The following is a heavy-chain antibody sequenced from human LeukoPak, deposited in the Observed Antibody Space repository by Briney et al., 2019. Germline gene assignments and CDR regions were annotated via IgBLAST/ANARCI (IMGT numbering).Heavy chain of an antibody. D-gene: IGHD3-22*01. J-gene: IGHJ4*02. CDR3: AKDFSVYYYDSRVLDY. CDR2: ISGSGGST. V-gene: IGHV3-23*01. Sequence: PGGSLRLSCAASGFTFSSYAMSWVRQAPGKGLEWVSAISGSGGSTYYADSVKGRFTISRDTKKTLYLQMNSLRPEDTAVYYCAKDFSVYYYDSRVLDYWGQGTLVTVSS. CDR1: GFTFSSYA.